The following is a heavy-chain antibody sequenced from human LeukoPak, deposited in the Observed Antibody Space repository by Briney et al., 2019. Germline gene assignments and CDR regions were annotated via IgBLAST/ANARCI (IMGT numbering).Heavy chain of an antibody. CDR1: GYTFTGYY. D-gene: IGHD3-10*01. V-gene: IGHV1-2*02. Sequence: ASVKVSCKASGYTFTGYYMHWVRQAPGQGLEWMGWINPSSGGTNYAQKFQGRFTMTRDTSISTAYMELSRLRSDDTAVYYCARDLMVRGVIITFWFDPWGQGTLVTVSS. CDR3: ARDLMVRGVIITFWFDP. J-gene: IGHJ5*02. CDR2: INPSSGGT.